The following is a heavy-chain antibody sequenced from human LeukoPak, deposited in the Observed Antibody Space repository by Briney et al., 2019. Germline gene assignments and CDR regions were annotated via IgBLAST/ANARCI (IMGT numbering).Heavy chain of an antibody. CDR3: ARGDSSGLELDY. CDR1: GGSISSGDYY. V-gene: IGHV4-30-4*01. Sequence: SQTLSLTCTVSGGSISSGDYYWSWIRQPPGKGLEWIGYIYYSGSTYYNPSLKSRVTISVDTSKNQFSLKLSSVTAADTAVYYCARGDSSGLELDYWGQGTLVTVSS. J-gene: IGHJ4*02. CDR2: IYYSGST. D-gene: IGHD3-22*01.